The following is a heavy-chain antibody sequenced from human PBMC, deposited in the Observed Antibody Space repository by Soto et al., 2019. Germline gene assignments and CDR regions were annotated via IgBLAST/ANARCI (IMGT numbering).Heavy chain of an antibody. CDR3: AATSPDHHDGRGFWGYFGY. CDR2: TAVGSGDT. CDR1: GFGLTSSA. D-gene: IGHD3-16*01. V-gene: IGHV1-58*01. J-gene: IGHJ4*02. Sequence: SVKGSCKDSGFGLTSSAGQWRRQTPEQRLEWIGWTAVGSGDTRYAQKFQDRVNIIRDLSTSTSYLELSSLDYEDTAGYYCAATSPDHHDGRGFWGYFGYCGQGARVTVSS.